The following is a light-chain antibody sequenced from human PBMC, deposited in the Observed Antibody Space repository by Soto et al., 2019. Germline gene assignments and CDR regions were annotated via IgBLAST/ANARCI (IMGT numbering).Light chain of an antibody. Sequence: DIVMTQSPATLPVSPGERATLSCRASQSVSSNLAWYQQKPGQAPRFLIYGASTRATGIPARFSGSGSGTDFTLTISSLQSEDFAVYYCQHYNYWPPKTFGQGTKVDIK. V-gene: IGKV3-15*01. CDR3: QHYNYWPPKT. J-gene: IGKJ1*01. CDR1: QSVSSN. CDR2: GAS.